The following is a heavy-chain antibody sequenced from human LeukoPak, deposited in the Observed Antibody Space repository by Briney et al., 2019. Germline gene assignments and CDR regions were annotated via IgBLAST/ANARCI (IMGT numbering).Heavy chain of an antibody. J-gene: IGHJ5*02. Sequence: ASVKVSCKASGYTFTSYDINWVRQATGQGLEWMGWMNPNSGNTGYAQEFQGRVTMTRNTSISTAYMELSSLRSEDTAVYYCARGRMFVITIFGVVTPSNWFDPWGQGTLVTVSS. CDR2: MNPNSGNT. D-gene: IGHD3-3*01. V-gene: IGHV1-8*01. CDR1: GYTFTSYD. CDR3: ARGRMFVITIFGVVTPSNWFDP.